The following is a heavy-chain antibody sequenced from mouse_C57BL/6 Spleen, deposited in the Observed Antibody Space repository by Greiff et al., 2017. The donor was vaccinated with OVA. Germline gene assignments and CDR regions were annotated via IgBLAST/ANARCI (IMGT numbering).Heavy chain of an antibody. V-gene: IGHV3-6*01. CDR2: IRYDGSN. CDR3: ANYYGSSYEAMGD. J-gene: IGHJ4*01. D-gene: IGHD1-1*01. CDR1: GYSITSGYY. Sequence: EVQLQQSGPGLVKPSPSLSLTCSVTGYSITSGYYWNWIRQFPGNKLEWMGYIRYDGSNNYNPSFKNRISITRDTSKNHFFLKLNSVTTEDTATYYCANYYGSSYEAMGDWGQGTSVTVSS.